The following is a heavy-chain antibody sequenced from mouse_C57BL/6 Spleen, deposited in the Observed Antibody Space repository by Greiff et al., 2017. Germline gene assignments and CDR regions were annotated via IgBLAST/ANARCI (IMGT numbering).Heavy chain of an antibody. V-gene: IGHV2-2*01. J-gene: IGHJ1*03. CDR1: GFSLTSYG. CDR2: IWSGGST. Sequence: QVHVKQSGPGLVQPSQSLSITCTVSGFSLTSYGVHWVRQSPGKGLEWLGVIWSGGSTDYNAAFISRLSLSKDNSKSQVFFKMNSLQADDTAIYYCARGDDYLRYFDVWGTGTTVTVSS. CDR3: ARGDDYLRYFDV. D-gene: IGHD2-4*01.